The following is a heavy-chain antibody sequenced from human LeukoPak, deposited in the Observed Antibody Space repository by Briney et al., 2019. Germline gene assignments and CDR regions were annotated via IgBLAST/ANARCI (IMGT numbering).Heavy chain of an antibody. Sequence: PLASVKVSCKPSGGTFSNYAVNWVRQAPGQGLEWMGRINPSDGSTSYAQKFQGRVTMTRDTSTTTVYMDLSSLRSEDTAVYYCAREKRWFGELGKNDAFDIWGQGTMVTVSS. D-gene: IGHD3-10*01. V-gene: IGHV1-46*01. CDR3: AREKRWFGELGKNDAFDI. CDR2: INPSDGST. J-gene: IGHJ3*02. CDR1: GGTFSNYA.